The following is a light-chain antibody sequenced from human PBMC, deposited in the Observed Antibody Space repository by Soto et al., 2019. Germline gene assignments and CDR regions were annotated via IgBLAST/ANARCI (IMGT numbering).Light chain of an antibody. J-gene: IGKJ1*01. V-gene: IGKV3-20*01. Sequence: EIVLTQSPGTLSLSPGERAALSCRASQIVSSKYLAWYKQQPGQAPRLLICGASNRATGIPDRFSGSESGTEFTLTISRLQPEDFAVYYCQHYGSSLWTFGQGTKVDIK. CDR1: QIVSSKY. CDR3: QHYGSSLWT. CDR2: GAS.